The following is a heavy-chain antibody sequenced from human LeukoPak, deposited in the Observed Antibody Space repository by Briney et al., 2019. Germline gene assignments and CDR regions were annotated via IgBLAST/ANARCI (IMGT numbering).Heavy chain of an antibody. J-gene: IGHJ6*02. Sequence: ASVKVSCKASGYTFTSYYMHWVRQAPGQGLEWMGWINPNSGGTNYAQKFQGRVTMTRDTSISTAYMELSRLRSDDTAVYYCARDNPPYYYYGMDVWGQGTTVTVSS. CDR3: ARDNPPYYYYGMDV. CDR2: INPNSGGT. CDR1: GYTFTSYY. V-gene: IGHV1-2*02.